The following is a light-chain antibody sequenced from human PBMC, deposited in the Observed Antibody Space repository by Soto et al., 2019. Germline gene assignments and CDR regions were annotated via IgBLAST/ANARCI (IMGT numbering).Light chain of an antibody. CDR3: QQYGSSPPYT. CDR1: QSVSSSY. V-gene: IGKV3-20*01. Sequence: EIVLTQSPGTLSLSPGERATLSGRASQSVSSSYLARYQQKPGQAPRLLIYGASSRATGIPDRFSGSGSGPDFTLTISRLEPEDFAVYYCQQYGSSPPYTFGQGTKLEIK. CDR2: GAS. J-gene: IGKJ2*01.